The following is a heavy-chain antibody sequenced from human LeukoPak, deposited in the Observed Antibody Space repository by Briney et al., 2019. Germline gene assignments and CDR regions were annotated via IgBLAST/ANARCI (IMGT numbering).Heavy chain of an antibody. D-gene: IGHD3-22*01. Sequence: GASVKVSCKASGYTFTSYDANWVRQATGQGLEWMGWMNPNSGNTGYAQKFQGRVTMTRNTSISTAYMELSSLRSEDTAVYYCASSTYYYDSSGYYWGILGYWGQGTLVTVSS. CDR2: MNPNSGNT. J-gene: IGHJ4*02. V-gene: IGHV1-8*01. CDR1: GYTFTSYD. CDR3: ASSTYYYDSSGYYWGILGY.